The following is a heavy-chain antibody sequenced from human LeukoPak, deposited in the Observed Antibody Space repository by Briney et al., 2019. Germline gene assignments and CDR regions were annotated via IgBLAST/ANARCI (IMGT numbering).Heavy chain of an antibody. V-gene: IGHV3-23*01. Sequence: GGSLRLSCAASGFTISKYAMSWVRQAPGKGLEWVSVSGSGGTTYYADSVKGRFPISRDNSKNTLYLQMNSLRVEDTAVYYCAIDPNWGTHSWGQGVLVTVSS. J-gene: IGHJ4*02. D-gene: IGHD7-27*01. CDR3: AIDPNWGTHS. CDR2: SGSGGTT. CDR1: GFTISKYA.